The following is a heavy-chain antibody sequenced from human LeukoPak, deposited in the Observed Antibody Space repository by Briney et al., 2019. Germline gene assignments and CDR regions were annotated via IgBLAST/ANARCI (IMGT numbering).Heavy chain of an antibody. J-gene: IGHJ3*02. Sequence: ASVKVSCKASGGTFSSYAISWVRQAPGQGLEWMGGIIPIFGTANYAQKFQGRVTITADESTSTAYMELSSLRSEDTAVYYCARGVLRVVIVPAAIYAFDIWGQGTMVTVSS. CDR2: IIPIFGTA. CDR1: GGTFSSYA. CDR3: ARGVLRVVIVPAAIYAFDI. D-gene: IGHD2-2*02. V-gene: IGHV1-69*13.